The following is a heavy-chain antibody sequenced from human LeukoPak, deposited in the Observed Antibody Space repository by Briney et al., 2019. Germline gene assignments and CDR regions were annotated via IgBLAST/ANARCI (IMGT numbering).Heavy chain of an antibody. Sequence: SVKVSCKASGGTFSSYAISWVRQAPGQGLEWMGGIIPIFGTANYAQKFQGRVTITTDESTSTAYMELSSLRSEDTAVYYCARVGSDSSREAFDIWGQGTMVTVSS. D-gene: IGHD6-13*01. CDR1: GGTFSSYA. CDR3: ARVGSDSSREAFDI. CDR2: IIPIFGTA. V-gene: IGHV1-69*05. J-gene: IGHJ3*02.